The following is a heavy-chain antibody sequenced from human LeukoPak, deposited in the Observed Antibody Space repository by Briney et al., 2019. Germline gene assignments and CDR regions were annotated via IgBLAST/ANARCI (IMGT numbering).Heavy chain of an antibody. CDR1: GGSISSYY. J-gene: IGHJ5*02. CDR2: IYYSGST. Sequence: SETLSLTCTVSGGSISSYYWSWIRQPPGKGLEWIGYIYYSGSTYYNPSLKSRVTISVDTSKNQFSLKLSSVTAADTAVYYCASSIAVAGTHSDNWFDPWGQGTLVTVSS. CDR3: ASSIAVAGTHSDNWFDP. D-gene: IGHD6-19*01. V-gene: IGHV4-59*06.